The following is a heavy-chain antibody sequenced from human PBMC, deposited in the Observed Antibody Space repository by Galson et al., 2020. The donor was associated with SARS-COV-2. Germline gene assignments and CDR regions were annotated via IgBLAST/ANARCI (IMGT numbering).Heavy chain of an antibody. CDR3: TRVMPLVYYYGSGSYSYMEV. CDR2: IRSKAYGGTT. J-gene: IGHJ6*03. Sequence: GGSLRLSCTASGFTFGDYAMSWVRQAPGKGLEWVGFIRSKAYGGTTEYAASVKGRFTISRDDSKSIAYLQMNSLKTEDTAVYYCTRVMPLVYYYGSGSYSYMEVWGKGTTVTISS. V-gene: IGHV3-49*04. CDR1: GFTFGDYA. D-gene: IGHD3-10*01.